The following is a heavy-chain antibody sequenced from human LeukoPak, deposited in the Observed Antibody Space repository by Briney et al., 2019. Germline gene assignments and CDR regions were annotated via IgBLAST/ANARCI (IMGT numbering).Heavy chain of an antibody. CDR2: IYILGSA. J-gene: IGHJ4*02. Sequence: GGSLRLPCAVSGFTVSNNYMSWVRQAPGKGLEGVSVIYILGSAYYADSVKGRFTISRDNSKNTLYLQMNSLRAEDTGVYYCARGHVASWIPGEWGQGTLVTVSS. V-gene: IGHV3-66*01. D-gene: IGHD5-18*01. CDR3: ARGHVASWIPGE. CDR1: GFTVSNNY.